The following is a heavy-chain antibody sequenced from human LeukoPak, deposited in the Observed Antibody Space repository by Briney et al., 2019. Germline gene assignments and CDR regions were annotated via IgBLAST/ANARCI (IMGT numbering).Heavy chain of an antibody. D-gene: IGHD1-1*01. V-gene: IGHV1-8*01. Sequence: GASVKVSCKASGYTFTSYDINWVRQATGQGLEWMGWMNPNSGNTGYARKFQGRVTMTRNTSISTAYMELSSLRSEDTAVYYCARSLTGPGDWFDPWGQGTLVTVSS. CDR3: ARSLTGPGDWFDP. J-gene: IGHJ5*02. CDR2: MNPNSGNT. CDR1: GYTFTSYD.